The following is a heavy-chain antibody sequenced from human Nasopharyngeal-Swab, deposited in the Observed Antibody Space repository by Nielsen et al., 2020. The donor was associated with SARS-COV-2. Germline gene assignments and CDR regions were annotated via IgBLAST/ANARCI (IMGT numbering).Heavy chain of an antibody. D-gene: IGHD2-15*01. CDR3: ARQGTRCSGGSCYWDAFDI. J-gene: IGHJ3*02. Sequence: RQAPGKGLEWIGSIYYCGSTYYNPSPKSRVTISGDTSKNQISLNLTSATAADTAVYYCARQGTRCSGGSCYWDAFDIWGQGTMVTVSS. CDR2: IYYCGST. V-gene: IGHV4-39*01.